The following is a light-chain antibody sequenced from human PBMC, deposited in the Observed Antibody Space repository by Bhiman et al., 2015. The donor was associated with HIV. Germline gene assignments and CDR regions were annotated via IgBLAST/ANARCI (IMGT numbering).Light chain of an antibody. CDR3: SSYATSSTGI. V-gene: IGLV2-14*03. Sequence: QSALTQPDSVSGSPGQSITISCTGTSTDVGTYNHVSWYQQHPGMAPTLIIFDVTNRPSGVSSRFSGSKSGNTASLTISGLQAEDEADYYCSSYATSSTGIFGTGTKVSVL. J-gene: IGLJ1*01. CDR2: DVT. CDR1: STDVGTYNH.